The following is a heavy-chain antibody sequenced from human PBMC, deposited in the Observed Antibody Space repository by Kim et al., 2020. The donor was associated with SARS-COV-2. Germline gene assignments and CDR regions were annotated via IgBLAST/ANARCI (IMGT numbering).Heavy chain of an antibody. CDR1: GFPFDMYA. V-gene: IGHV3-7*01. Sequence: GGSLRLSCAASGFPFDMYAMGWVRQAPGKGLEWVASIKRDESEKYYVDSVKGRFTISRDNAKNSVSLQMNSLRAEDTAVYYCARDWGEPNALFHPWGQGTPVTVSS. D-gene: IGHD3-16*01. CDR3: ARDWGEPNALFHP. J-gene: IGHJ5*02. CDR2: IKRDESEK.